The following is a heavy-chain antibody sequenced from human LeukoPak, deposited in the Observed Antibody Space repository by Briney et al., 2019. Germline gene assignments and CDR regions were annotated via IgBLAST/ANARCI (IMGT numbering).Heavy chain of an antibody. CDR1: GFTFSSYS. D-gene: IGHD6-6*01. J-gene: IGHJ5*02. CDR2: ISSSSSYI. Sequence: GGSLRLSCAASGFTFSSYSMNWVRQAPGKGLEWVSSISSSSSYIYYADSVKGRFTISRDNAKNSLYLQMNSLRAEDTAVYYCARDPRQLVPWFDPWGQGTLVTVSS. V-gene: IGHV3-21*01. CDR3: ARDPRQLVPWFDP.